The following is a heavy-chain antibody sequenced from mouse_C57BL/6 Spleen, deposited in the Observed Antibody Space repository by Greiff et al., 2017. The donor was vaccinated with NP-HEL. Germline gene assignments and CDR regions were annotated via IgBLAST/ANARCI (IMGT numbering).Heavy chain of an antibody. V-gene: IGHV1-81*01. CDR3: ARGGVDYAMDY. CDR2: IYPRSGNT. CDR1: GYTFTSYG. D-gene: IGHD1-1*01. Sequence: HVQLQQSGAELARPGASVKLSCKASGYTFTSYGISWVKQRTGQGLEWIGEIYPRSGNTYYNEKFKGKATLTADKSSSTAYMELRSLTSEDSAVYFCARGGVDYAMDYWGQGTSVTGSS. J-gene: IGHJ4*01.